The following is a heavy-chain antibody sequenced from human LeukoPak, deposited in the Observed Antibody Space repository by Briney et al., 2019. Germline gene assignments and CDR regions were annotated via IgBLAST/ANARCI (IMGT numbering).Heavy chain of an antibody. Sequence: ASVKVSCKASGYTFTSYGISWVQQAPGQGLEWMGWISAYNGNTNYAQKLQGRVTMTTDTSTSTAYMELRSLRSDDTAVYYCARTRGYSSSSGQDYWGQGTLVTVSS. CDR3: ARTRGYSSSSGQDY. V-gene: IGHV1-18*01. J-gene: IGHJ4*02. D-gene: IGHD6-6*01. CDR1: GYTFTSYG. CDR2: ISAYNGNT.